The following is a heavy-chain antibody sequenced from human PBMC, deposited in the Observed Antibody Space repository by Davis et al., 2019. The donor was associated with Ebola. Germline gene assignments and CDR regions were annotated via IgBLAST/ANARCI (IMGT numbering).Heavy chain of an antibody. CDR3: TRTGNSVTWFFDL. CDR2: IRYDGNNK. J-gene: IGHJ2*01. Sequence: PGGSLRLSCAASGFIFSTYGMHWVRQAPGKGLEWVAFIRYDGNNKYYVDSVKGRFTISRDNSKNTLYVQMNSLRAEDTAVYYCTRTGNSVTWFFDLWGRGTLVTVSS. CDR1: GFIFSTYG. D-gene: IGHD4-23*01. V-gene: IGHV3-30*02.